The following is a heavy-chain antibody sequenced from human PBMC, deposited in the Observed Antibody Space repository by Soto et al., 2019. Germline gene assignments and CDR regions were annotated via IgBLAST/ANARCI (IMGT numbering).Heavy chain of an antibody. D-gene: IGHD6-6*01. CDR1: GDSISGYF. J-gene: IGHJ4*02. Sequence: XETLSLTCSVSGDSISGYFWSWIRQPPGKGLEWIGYVQYSGSTDYNPSVRSRVTISVDTSKNHFSLMLGSLTAADTAVYYCARDRCASSSGFDYWGQGIQVTVSS. CDR2: VQYSGST. CDR3: ARDRCASSSGFDY. V-gene: IGHV4-59*01.